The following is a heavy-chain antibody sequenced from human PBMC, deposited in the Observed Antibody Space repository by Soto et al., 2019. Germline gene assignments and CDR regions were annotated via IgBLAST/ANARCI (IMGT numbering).Heavy chain of an antibody. D-gene: IGHD6-19*01. CDR2: ISYDGSNK. V-gene: IGHV3-30-3*01. J-gene: IGHJ4*02. CDR3: ARVGDAIAAVAGYFDY. CDR1: GFTFSTYA. Sequence: PGGSLRLPCAASGFTFSTYAMHWVRQAPGKGLEWVAVISYDGSNKYYADSVKGRFTISRDNSKNMLYLQMNSLRAEDTAVYYCARVGDAIAAVAGYFDYWGQGTLVTVSS.